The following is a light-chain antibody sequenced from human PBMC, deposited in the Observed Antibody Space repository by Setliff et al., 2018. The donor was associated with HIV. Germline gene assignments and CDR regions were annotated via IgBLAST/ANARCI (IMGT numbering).Light chain of an antibody. V-gene: IGLV2-14*03. CDR2: DVT. Sequence: ALTQPASVSGSPGQSITISCIGTSSDVGGYDFVSWYQQRPGKAPKLIIFDVTERPSGVSHRFSGSKSGNTASLTISGLQTEDEADYFCASYRSPATYVFGIGTKVPS. CDR3: ASYRSPATYV. J-gene: IGLJ1*01. CDR1: SSDVGGYDF.